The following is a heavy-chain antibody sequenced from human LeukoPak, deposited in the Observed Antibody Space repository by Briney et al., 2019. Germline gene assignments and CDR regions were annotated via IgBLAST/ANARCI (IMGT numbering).Heavy chain of an antibody. CDR1: GFTFSSYW. CDR2: INSDGSST. CDR3: ARATGSYYSLGY. J-gene: IGHJ4*02. D-gene: IGHD1-26*01. Sequence: GGSLRLSCAASGFTFSSYWMHWVRQAPGKGMVWVSRINSDGSSTSYADSVKGRFTVSRDNAKNTLYLQMNSLRAEDTAVYYCARATGSYYSLGYWGQGTLVTVSS. V-gene: IGHV3-74*01.